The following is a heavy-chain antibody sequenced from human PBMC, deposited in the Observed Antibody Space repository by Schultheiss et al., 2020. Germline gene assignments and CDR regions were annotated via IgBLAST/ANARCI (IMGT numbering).Heavy chain of an antibody. V-gene: IGHV3-23*01. CDR1: GFTFSSYA. CDR2: ISGSGGST. Sequence: GESLKISCAASGFTFSSYAMTWIRQPPGKGLEWVSVISGSGGSTYYANSVQGRFTIARDNSKNTLYLQMSSLRAEDTAVYYCASPPYFHQGGVYQGDYWGQGTLVTVSS. CDR3: ASPPYFHQGGVYQGDY. D-gene: IGHD2-8*02. J-gene: IGHJ4*02.